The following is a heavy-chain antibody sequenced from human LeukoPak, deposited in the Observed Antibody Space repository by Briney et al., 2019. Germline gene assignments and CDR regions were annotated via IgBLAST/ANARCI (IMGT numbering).Heavy chain of an antibody. D-gene: IGHD6-13*01. J-gene: IGHJ4*02. CDR3: ARVRSAAAGPLDY. Sequence: GGSLRLSCAASEFTFITYWMSWVRQAPGKGLEWVANIKQDGSEKYYVDSVKGRFTISRDNAKKSLYLQMNRLRADDTAVYHCARVRSAAAGPLDYWGQGTLVTVSS. CDR2: IKQDGSEK. V-gene: IGHV3-7*01. CDR1: EFTFITYW.